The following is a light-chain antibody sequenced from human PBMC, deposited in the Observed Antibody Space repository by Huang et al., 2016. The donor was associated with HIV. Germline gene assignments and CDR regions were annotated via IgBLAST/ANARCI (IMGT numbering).Light chain of an antibody. CDR1: QNVGSN. CDR2: AAS. V-gene: IGKV3-15*01. Sequence: EVLMTQSPDILSVSPGDRATFPCRASQNVGSNLAWYQQRPGQAPRLLIYAASTRATGVPARFSGGGSGTEFTLTISRLQSEDFATYYCQQYNTWPPWAFGQGTTVEI. CDR3: QQYNTWPPWA. J-gene: IGKJ1*01.